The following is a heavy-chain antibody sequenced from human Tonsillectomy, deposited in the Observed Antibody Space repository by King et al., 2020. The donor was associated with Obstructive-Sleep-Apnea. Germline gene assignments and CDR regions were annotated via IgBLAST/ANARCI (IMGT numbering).Heavy chain of an antibody. Sequence: VQLVESGGGVVQPGRSLRLSCAASVFTFSDYALHWVRQAPGKGLEWVAILSYDGSNEYYADSVKGRFTISRDFSKNTLFLQMNRLRAEEQAVYYCAREGGMAAITDYYYGMDVWGQGTTVTVSS. CDR2: LSYDGSNE. V-gene: IGHV3-30*04. CDR1: VFTFSDYA. J-gene: IGHJ6*02. D-gene: IGHD5-24*01. CDR3: AREGGMAAITDYYYGMDV.